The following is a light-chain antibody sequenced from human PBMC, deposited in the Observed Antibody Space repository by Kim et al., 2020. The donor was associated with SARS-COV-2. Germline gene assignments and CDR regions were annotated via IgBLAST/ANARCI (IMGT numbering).Light chain of an antibody. CDR2: AAS. CDR1: QSVRRNY. Sequence: ERATLSCRASQSVRRNYLAWYQQKGGQAPRLLIYAASSRATGIPDRFSGSGSGTDFTLTISRLEPEDFAVYYCQQYGGSPPTYTFGQETKLEI. CDR3: QQYGGSPPTYT. V-gene: IGKV3-20*01. J-gene: IGKJ2*01.